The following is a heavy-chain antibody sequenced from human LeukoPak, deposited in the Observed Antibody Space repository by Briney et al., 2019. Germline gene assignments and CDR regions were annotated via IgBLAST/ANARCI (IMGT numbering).Heavy chain of an antibody. CDR1: GFTLSSYS. V-gene: IGHV3-21*01. J-gene: IGHJ4*02. CDR3: ARDRLGGDYKDRPFDY. CDR2: IISSSSYI. Sequence: GGSLRLSCAASGFTLSSYSINWVRPAPRKGLEWVSSIISSSSYIYYADSAKGRFTISRDNAKNSLYLQMNSLRAEDTAVYYWARDRLGGDYKDRPFDYWGQGTLVTVSS. D-gene: IGHD4-17*01.